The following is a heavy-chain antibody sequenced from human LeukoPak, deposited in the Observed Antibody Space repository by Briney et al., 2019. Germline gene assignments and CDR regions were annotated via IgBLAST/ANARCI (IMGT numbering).Heavy chain of an antibody. V-gene: IGHV3-30-3*01. CDR3: ARDAREVPAAISWSPKRYYQYGMDV. J-gene: IGHJ6*02. D-gene: IGHD2-2*01. CDR2: VLYDGTNR. Sequence: GGSLRLSCAASGFTFSRYAIHWVRQAPGKGLEWVALVLYDGTNRYYADSVKGRFFISRDNYKHTVSLQMDNLRAEDTAVYYCARDAREVPAAISWSPKRYYQYGMDVWGQGTTVTV. CDR1: GFTFSRYA.